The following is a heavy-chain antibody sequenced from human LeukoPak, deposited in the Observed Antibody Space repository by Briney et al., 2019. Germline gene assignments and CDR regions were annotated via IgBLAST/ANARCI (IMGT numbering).Heavy chain of an antibody. V-gene: IGHV4-39*01. CDR2: VYYSGTS. CDR3: ARQGPSSAGILWDY. Sequence: SETLSLTCTVSGDSVRNGNYYWGWIRQPPEKGLEWFGTVYYSGTSYYGPSLQSRTTMSVDTLKNQFSLNLKSVTVADTAVYYCARQGPSSAGILWDYWGQGILVTVSS. J-gene: IGHJ4*02. CDR1: GDSVRNGNYY. D-gene: IGHD3-9*01.